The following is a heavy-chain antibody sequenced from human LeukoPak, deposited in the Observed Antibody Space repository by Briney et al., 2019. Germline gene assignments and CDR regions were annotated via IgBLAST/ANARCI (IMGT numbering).Heavy chain of an antibody. V-gene: IGHV3-30*02. J-gene: IGHJ4*02. CDR2: TRFDGNFR. CDR1: GFTVSSYG. D-gene: IGHD2-2*01. Sequence: PGGSLRLSCAASGFTVSSYGMHWVRQALGKGLEWVAFTRFDGNFRYFADSVKGRFTISRDNSKNTVFLQMSGLRPEDTAVYYCAREREDLVVVAAAMRGYIWGQGTLVTVSS. CDR3: AREREDLVVVAAAMRGYI.